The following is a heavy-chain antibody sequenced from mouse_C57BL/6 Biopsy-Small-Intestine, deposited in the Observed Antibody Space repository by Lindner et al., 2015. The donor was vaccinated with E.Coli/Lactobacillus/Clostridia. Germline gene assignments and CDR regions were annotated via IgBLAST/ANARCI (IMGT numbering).Heavy chain of an antibody. CDR1: GFTFTDYY. CDR3: ARDGKDGVDFWSGYDY. CDR2: INPNSGVT. Sequence: SVKVSCKTSGFTFTDYYMHWVRQAPGRGFEYMAWINPNSGVTSYAQKFQGRVTVTRDTPISTVYMELSRLTSDDTAVYYCARDGKDGVDFWSGYDYWGQGTLVTVSS. J-gene: IGHJ4*01. V-gene: IGHV1-62-3*01. D-gene: IGHD2-2*01.